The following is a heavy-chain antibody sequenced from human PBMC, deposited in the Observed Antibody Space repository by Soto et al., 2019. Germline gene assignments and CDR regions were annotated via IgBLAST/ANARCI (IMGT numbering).Heavy chain of an antibody. V-gene: IGHV4-59*01. D-gene: IGHD3-9*01. CDR2: IYYSGST. Sequence: SETLSLTCTVSGGSISSYYWSWIRQPPGKGLEWIGYIYYSGSTNYNPSLKSRVTISVDTSKNQFSLKLSSVTAADTAVYYCARYYDILTGYYTVFDYWGQGTLVTVSS. J-gene: IGHJ4*02. CDR3: ARYYDILTGYYTVFDY. CDR1: GGSISSYY.